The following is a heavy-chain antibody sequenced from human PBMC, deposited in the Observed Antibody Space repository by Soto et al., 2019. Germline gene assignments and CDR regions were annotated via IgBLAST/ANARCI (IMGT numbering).Heavy chain of an antibody. J-gene: IGHJ5*02. Sequence: QVQLQESGPGLLKPSETLSLTCTVSGGSISSYYWTWIRQPPGEGLEWIGYIYYSGSTNYNPSLKSRVTMSVDTSKNQFSLTVNSVTAADTAVYFCARISSDSSGGGWFDPWGQGTLVTVSS. CDR2: IYYSGST. V-gene: IGHV4-59*01. CDR1: GGSISSYY. CDR3: ARISSDSSGGGWFDP. D-gene: IGHD6-19*01.